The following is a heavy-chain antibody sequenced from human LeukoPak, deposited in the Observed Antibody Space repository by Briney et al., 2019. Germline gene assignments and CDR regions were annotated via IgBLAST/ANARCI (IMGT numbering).Heavy chain of an antibody. D-gene: IGHD2/OR15-2a*01. V-gene: IGHV3-66*01. Sequence: GRSLRLSCAASGFTVSSDYMSWVRQAPGKGLEWVSLIYSAGSTYYADSVKGRFTISRDNSKNTLYLQMNTLRPEDTAVYYWARDRDSNSNSPYYYGMDVWGQGTTVTVSS. J-gene: IGHJ6*02. CDR3: ARDRDSNSNSPYYYGMDV. CDR1: GFTVSSDY. CDR2: IYSAGST.